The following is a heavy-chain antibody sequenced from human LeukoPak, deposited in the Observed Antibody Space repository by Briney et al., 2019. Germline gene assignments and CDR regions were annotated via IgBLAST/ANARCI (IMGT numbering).Heavy chain of an antibody. J-gene: IGHJ5*02. CDR3: ARQGDTSSWYNWFDP. Sequence: SETLSLTCTVSGVSISTRTYYWAWIRQPPGKGLEWIGSIYYTGNTNYNPSLKSRVTISVDTSKNQFSPKVTSVTAADTAVYYCARQGDTSSWYNWFDPWGQGTLVTVST. CDR1: GVSISTRTYY. V-gene: IGHV4-39*01. CDR2: IYYTGNT. D-gene: IGHD6-13*01.